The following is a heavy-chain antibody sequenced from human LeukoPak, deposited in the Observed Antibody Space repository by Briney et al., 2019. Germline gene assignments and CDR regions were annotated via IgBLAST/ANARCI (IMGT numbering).Heavy chain of an antibody. CDR3: AREDRVRGVINYYYGMDV. CDR2: IYYSGST. V-gene: IGHV4-30-4*01. D-gene: IGHD3-10*01. CDR1: GGSISSGVYY. Sequence: SQTLSLTCTVSGGSISSGVYYWRWTRHPPGRGLEWMEYIYYSGSTYYNPSLKSRVTISVDTSKNQFSLKLSSVTAADTAVYYCAREDRVRGVINYYYGMDVWGQGTTVTVSS. J-gene: IGHJ6*02.